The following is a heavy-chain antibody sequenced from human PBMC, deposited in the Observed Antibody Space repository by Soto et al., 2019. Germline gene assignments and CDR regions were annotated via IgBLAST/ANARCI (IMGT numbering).Heavy chain of an antibody. CDR3: ARHRLYCSSSGPFGMDV. CDR1: GASMTKNNHY. CDR2: SFYSGNT. Sequence: SETLSLTCTVSGASMTKNNHYWAWIRQPPGKGLEWIATSFYSGNTYYNPSLKSRVAVSVDTSNSQFSLKLSSVSAADSAVYYCARHRLYCSSSGPFGMDVWGQGTTVTVYS. V-gene: IGHV4-39*01. J-gene: IGHJ6*02. D-gene: IGHD6-6*01.